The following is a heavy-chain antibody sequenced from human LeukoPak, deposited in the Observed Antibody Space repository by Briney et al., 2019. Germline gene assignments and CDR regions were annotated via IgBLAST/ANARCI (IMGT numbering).Heavy chain of an antibody. V-gene: IGHV4-4*07. J-gene: IGHJ4*02. Sequence: SETLSLTCTVSGGSISTYYWSWIRQPAGKGLEWIGRIYTSGSSNYNTPLKSRVTMSVDTSKNQFSLKLSSVTAADTAVYYCAREYEPAARSFDYWGQGTLVTVSS. CDR1: GGSISTYY. CDR2: IYTSGSS. D-gene: IGHD6-6*01. CDR3: AREYEPAARSFDY.